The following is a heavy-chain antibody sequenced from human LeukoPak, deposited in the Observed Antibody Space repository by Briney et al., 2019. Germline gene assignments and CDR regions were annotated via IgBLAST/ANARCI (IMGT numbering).Heavy chain of an antibody. Sequence: GGSLRLSCAASGFTFSSYAMSWVRQAPGKGLEWVSAISGSGGSTYYADSVKGRFTISRDNSKNTLYLQMNSLRAEDTAVYYCVRSAGSRQTNWFDPWGQGTLVTVSS. CDR2: ISGSGGST. D-gene: IGHD6-13*01. CDR1: GFTFSSYA. J-gene: IGHJ5*02. CDR3: VRSAGSRQTNWFDP. V-gene: IGHV3-23*01.